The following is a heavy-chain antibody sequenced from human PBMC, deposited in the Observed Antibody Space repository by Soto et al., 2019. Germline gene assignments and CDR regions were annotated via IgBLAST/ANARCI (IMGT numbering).Heavy chain of an antibody. D-gene: IGHD5-12*01. Sequence: EVQLVESGGGLVQPGGSLRLSCAASGFTFISYWMSWVRQAPGKGLEWVANIKQDGSEKYYVDSVKGRFTISRDNAKNSLYLQMNSLRAEDTAVYYCASSGYSGYDSFYWGQGTLVTVSS. CDR3: ASSGYSGYDSFY. CDR2: IKQDGSEK. CDR1: GFTFISYW. V-gene: IGHV3-7*01. J-gene: IGHJ4*02.